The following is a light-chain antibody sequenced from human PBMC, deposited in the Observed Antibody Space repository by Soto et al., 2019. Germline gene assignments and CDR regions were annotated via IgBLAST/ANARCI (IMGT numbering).Light chain of an antibody. CDR1: QSVDSSF. CDR2: GAS. CDR3: QQSGSSSWT. J-gene: IGKJ1*01. Sequence: EIVLTQSPGTLSLFPGERATLSCRASQSVDSSFLAWYQQKPGQAPRLLIYGASSRATGIPDRFRGSGSGTDFTLTISRLEPEDLAVYYCQQSGSSSWTFGQGTKVEIK. V-gene: IGKV3-20*01.